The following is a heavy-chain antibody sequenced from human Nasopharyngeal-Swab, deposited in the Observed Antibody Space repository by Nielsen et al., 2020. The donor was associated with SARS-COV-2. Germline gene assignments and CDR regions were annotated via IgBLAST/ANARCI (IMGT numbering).Heavy chain of an antibody. CDR1: GFTFSATG. Sequence: GGSLRLSCAPSGFTFSATGMHWVRQAPGKGLEWVSVISNDGSKKYYVDSVKGRFTISRDNSKNTVYLQMNSMRAEDTAVYYCAKDPLLGFSFGRMEVWGQGTTVTVSS. CDR3: AKDPLLGFSFGRMEV. V-gene: IGHV3-30*18. CDR2: ISNDGSKK. D-gene: IGHD2/OR15-2a*01. J-gene: IGHJ6*02.